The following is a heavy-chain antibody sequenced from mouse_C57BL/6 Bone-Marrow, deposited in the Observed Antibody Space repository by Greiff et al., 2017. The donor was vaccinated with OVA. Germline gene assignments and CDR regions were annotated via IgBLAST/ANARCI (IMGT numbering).Heavy chain of an antibody. D-gene: IGHD2-4*01. V-gene: IGHV7-3*01. CDR2: IRNKANGYTT. J-gene: IGHJ2*01. CDR1: GFTFTDYY. Sequence: EVKVVESGGGLVQPGGSLSLSCAASGFTFTDYYMSWVRQPPGKALEWLGFIRNKANGYTTEYSASVKGRFTISRDNSQSILYLQMNALRAEDSATYYCARYKDDYEDYWGQGTTLTVSS. CDR3: ARYKDDYEDY.